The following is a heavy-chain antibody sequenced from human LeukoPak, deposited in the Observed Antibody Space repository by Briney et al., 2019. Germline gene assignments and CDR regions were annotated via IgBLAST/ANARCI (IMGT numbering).Heavy chain of an antibody. Sequence: GGSLRLSCAASGFTFSSYAMSWVRQAPGKGLEWLSALSGSGDSTYCADSVKGRFIITRDNSKNTLSLQMNSLRADDTAIYYCATQKGRTVATEWGQGTLVTVSS. CDR2: LSGSGDST. V-gene: IGHV3-23*01. D-gene: IGHD5-12*01. J-gene: IGHJ4*02. CDR1: GFTFSSYA. CDR3: ATQKGRTVATE.